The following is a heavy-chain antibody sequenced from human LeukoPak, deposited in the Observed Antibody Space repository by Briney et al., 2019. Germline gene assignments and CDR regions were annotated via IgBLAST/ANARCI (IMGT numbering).Heavy chain of an antibody. J-gene: IGHJ4*02. CDR1: GFTFRSYA. CDR3: AKAASGMVGSGSHYFDY. D-gene: IGHD3-10*01. CDR2: ISGSGGST. Sequence: AGGSLRLSCGASGFTFRSYAMIWVRQAPGRGREWVSSISGSGGSTYYADSVKGRFPISRDNSKNTLYLQMNSLRAEDTAVYYCAKAASGMVGSGSHYFDYWGRGTLVTVSS. V-gene: IGHV3-23*01.